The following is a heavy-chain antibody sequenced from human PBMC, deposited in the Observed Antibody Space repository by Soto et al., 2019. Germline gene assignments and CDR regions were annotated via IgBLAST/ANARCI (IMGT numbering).Heavy chain of an antibody. Sequence: QVQLVQSGAEVKKPGSSVKVSCKASGGTFSSYAISWVRQAPGQGLEWMGGIIPILGTANYAQKFQGRVTITADESTSTAYMELSSLRSEDTAVYYCASDDYCSSTSCYTRGNWFDPWGQGTLVTVSS. CDR2: IIPILGTA. CDR3: ASDDYCSSTSCYTRGNWFDP. D-gene: IGHD2-2*02. J-gene: IGHJ5*02. V-gene: IGHV1-69*01. CDR1: GGTFSSYA.